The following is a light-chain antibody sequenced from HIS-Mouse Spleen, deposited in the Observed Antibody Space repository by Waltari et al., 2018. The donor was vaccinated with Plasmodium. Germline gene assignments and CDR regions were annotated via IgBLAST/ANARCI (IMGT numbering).Light chain of an antibody. CDR3: QQYYSTPYT. CDR2: WAS. V-gene: IGKV4-1*01. CDR1: QSVLYSSNNKNY. J-gene: IGKJ2*01. Sequence: DIVMTQSPDSLAVSLGERATINCKSSQSVLYSSNNKNYLACYQQKPGQPPKLLIYWASTRESGVPDRFSGSGSGTDFTLTTSSLQAEDVAVYYCQQYYSTPYTFGQGTKLEIK.